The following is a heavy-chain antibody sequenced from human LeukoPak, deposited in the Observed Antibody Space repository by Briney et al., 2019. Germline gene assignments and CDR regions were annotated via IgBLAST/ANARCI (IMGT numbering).Heavy chain of an antibody. V-gene: IGHV4-34*01. CDR3: SRESGAFCPFGY. J-gene: IGHJ4*02. D-gene: IGHD1-26*01. Sequence: SETLSLTCAVYGGSFSGYYWSWIRQPPGKGLEWIGEINHSGSTHYNPSLKGRVTMSLDESSNQLSLKLTSVTAADTAIYSCSRESGAFCPFGYWGQGTLVIVPS. CDR2: INHSGST. CDR1: GGSFSGYY.